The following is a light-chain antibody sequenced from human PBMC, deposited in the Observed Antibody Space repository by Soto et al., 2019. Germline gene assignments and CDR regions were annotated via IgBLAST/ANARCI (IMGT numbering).Light chain of an antibody. J-gene: IGKJ1*01. CDR2: ASS. V-gene: IGKV3-20*01. CDR1: QSVTSY. Sequence: EIVLTQSPGTLSLSPGERATLSCRASQSVTSYLAWYQQKPGQAPRLLIYASSTRATGIPVRFSGGGSGTDFTLNISRLEPEDFAVYYCQQYSTSQTFGQGTKVEI. CDR3: QQYSTSQT.